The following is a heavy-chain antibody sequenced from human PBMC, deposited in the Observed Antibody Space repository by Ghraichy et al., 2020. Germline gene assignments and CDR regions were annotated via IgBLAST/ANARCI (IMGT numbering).Heavy chain of an antibody. CDR1: GASVSSGVYY. Sequence: SETLSLTCTVSGASVSSGVYYWSWIRQPPGKGLEWIGYLYQSGSTKYNSSLESRVIISADTSKNQFSLKLNSVTAADTAVYYCASQLRGYGYKVDWGQGTLVSVSS. J-gene: IGHJ1*01. V-gene: IGHV4-61*08. CDR2: LYQSGST. CDR3: ASQLRGYGYKVD. D-gene: IGHD5-24*01.